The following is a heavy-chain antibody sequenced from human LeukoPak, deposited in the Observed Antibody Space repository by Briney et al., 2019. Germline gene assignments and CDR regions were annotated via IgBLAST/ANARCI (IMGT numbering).Heavy chain of an antibody. V-gene: IGHV3-30*04. J-gene: IGHJ4*02. CDR3: ARDQTYVLDY. Sequence: GGSLRLSCAASGFTFSTYAMHWVRQAPGKGLEWVAVISYDGSSKYYADSVKGRFTISRDNAKNSLYLQMNSLRAEDTAVYYCARDQTYVLDYWGQGTLVTVSS. CDR2: ISYDGSSK. D-gene: IGHD3-16*01. CDR1: GFTFSTYA.